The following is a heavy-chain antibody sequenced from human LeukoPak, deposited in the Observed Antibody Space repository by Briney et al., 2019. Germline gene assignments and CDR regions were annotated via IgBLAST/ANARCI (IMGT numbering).Heavy chain of an antibody. CDR3: ARAYGSGSYTWFDP. D-gene: IGHD3-10*01. V-gene: IGHV1-2*02. CDR1: GYTFTGYY. J-gene: IGHJ5*02. Sequence: ASVKVSCKASGYTFTGYYMHWVRQAPGQGLEWMGWINPNSGGTNYAQKFQGRVTMTRDTSISTAYMELSRLRSDDTAVYYCARAYGSGSYTWFDPWAREPWSPSPQ. CDR2: INPNSGGT.